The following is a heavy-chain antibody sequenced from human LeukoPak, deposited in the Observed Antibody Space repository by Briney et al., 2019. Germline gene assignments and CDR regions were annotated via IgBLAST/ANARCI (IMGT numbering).Heavy chain of an antibody. CDR2: INPNSGDT. D-gene: IGHD3-22*01. CDR1: GYTFTSYY. Sequence: ASVKVSCKASGYTFTSYYLHWVRQAPGQGLEWMGWINPNSGDTNYAQKFQGRVTMTRDTSISTAYMELSRLRSDDTAEYYCARALYYDSSGYYSSSYYYFQHWGQGTPVTVSS. CDR3: ARALYYDSSGYYSSSYYYFQH. J-gene: IGHJ1*01. V-gene: IGHV1-2*02.